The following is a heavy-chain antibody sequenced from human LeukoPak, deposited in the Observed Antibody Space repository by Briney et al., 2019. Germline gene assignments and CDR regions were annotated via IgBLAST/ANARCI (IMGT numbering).Heavy chain of an antibody. D-gene: IGHD3-3*01. Sequence: ASVKVSCKASGYTFTSYDINWVRQATGQGLEWMGWMNPNSSNTGYAQKFQGRVTMTRNTSISTAYMELSSLGSEDTAVYYCARRAERNYDFWSGYSQRDNWFDPWGQGTLVTVSS. J-gene: IGHJ5*02. CDR1: GYTFTSYD. CDR2: MNPNSSNT. CDR3: ARRAERNYDFWSGYSQRDNWFDP. V-gene: IGHV1-8*01.